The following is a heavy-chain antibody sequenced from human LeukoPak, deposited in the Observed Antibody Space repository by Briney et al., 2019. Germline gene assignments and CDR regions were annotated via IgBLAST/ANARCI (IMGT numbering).Heavy chain of an antibody. CDR1: GFTFSSYE. V-gene: IGHV3-48*03. CDR2: ISSSGSTI. J-gene: IGHJ6*03. D-gene: IGHD6-6*01. CDR3: ARGRSNIAARPDYFYYYMDV. Sequence: GGSLRLSCAASGFTFSSYEMNWVRQAPGKGLEWVSYISSSGSTIYYADSVKGRFTISRDNAKNSLYLQMNSLRAEDTAVYYCARGRSNIAARPDYFYYYMDVWGKGTTVTVSS.